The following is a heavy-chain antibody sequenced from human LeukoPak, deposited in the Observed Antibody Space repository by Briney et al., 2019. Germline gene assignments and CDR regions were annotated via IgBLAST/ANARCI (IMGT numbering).Heavy chain of an antibody. CDR1: GYTFTSYY. V-gene: IGHV1-46*03. CDR2: INPSGGST. D-gene: IGHD3-10*01. J-gene: IGHJ5*02. CDR3: ARCKVLWFGETENWFDP. Sequence: GASVKVSCKASGYTFTSYYMHWVRQAPGQGLEWMGIINPSGGSTSYAQKFQGRVTMTRDTSTSTVYMELSSLRSEDTAVYYCARCKVLWFGETENWFDPWGQGTLVTVSS.